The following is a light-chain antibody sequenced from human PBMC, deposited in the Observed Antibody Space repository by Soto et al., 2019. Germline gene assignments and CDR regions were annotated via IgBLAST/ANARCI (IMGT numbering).Light chain of an antibody. V-gene: IGLV2-14*02. J-gene: IGLJ2*01. Sequence: QSVLTQPASVSGSPGQSITISRTGTSSDVGTYALVSWFQQHPGRAPKLIIYEVTKRPSGVSDRFSGSKSGDTASLTISGLQSEDEADYYCSSYTTSGSLVFGGGTKVTVL. CDR3: SSYTTSGSLV. CDR1: SSDVGTYAL. CDR2: EVT.